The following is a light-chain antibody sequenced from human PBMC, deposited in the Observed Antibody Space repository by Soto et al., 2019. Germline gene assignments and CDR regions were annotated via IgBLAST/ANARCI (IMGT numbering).Light chain of an antibody. Sequence: DIQMTQSPSTLSASVGDRLDXTRQGSQYFSNYLNWYYQKRGKAPKXXXVYXFSLATGGPSRLSGSGSGTDFTFTISSLQPEDVATYYCQQYENLPSTVGQGTRLEIK. CDR1: QYFSNY. J-gene: IGKJ5*01. CDR3: QQYENLPST. V-gene: IGKV1-33*01. CDR2: YXF.